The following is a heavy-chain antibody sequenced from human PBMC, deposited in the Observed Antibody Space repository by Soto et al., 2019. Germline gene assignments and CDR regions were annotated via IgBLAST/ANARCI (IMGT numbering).Heavy chain of an antibody. CDR1: GFTFSNYA. V-gene: IGHV3-23*01. D-gene: IGHD2-15*01. J-gene: IGHJ4*02. CDR3: ARSWHVAGAPDTLFAC. CDR2: ITSSGGTT. Sequence: EVPLLESGGGLVQPGGSLRLSFAASGFTFSNYAMSWVRQAPGKGLEWVSAITSSGGTTHYEDSVKGRFIIYRDNSKNTLFLQMNSLRVDDTAVYYCARSWHVAGAPDTLFACWGQGTLVTVSS.